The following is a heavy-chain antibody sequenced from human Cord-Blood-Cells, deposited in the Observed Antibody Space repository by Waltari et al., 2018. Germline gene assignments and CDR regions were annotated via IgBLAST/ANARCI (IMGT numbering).Heavy chain of an antibody. CDR3: ARVRETGLYYFDY. V-gene: IGHV3-30-3*01. CDR1: GFTFGSYA. CDR2: ISYDGSNK. D-gene: IGHD7-27*01. Sequence: QVQLVESGGGVVQPGRSLRLSCAASGFTFGSYAMHWLRQAPGKGLEWVAVISYDGSNKYYADSVKGRFTISRDNSKNTLYLQMNSLRAEDTAVYYCARVRETGLYYFDYWGQGTLVTVSS. J-gene: IGHJ4*02.